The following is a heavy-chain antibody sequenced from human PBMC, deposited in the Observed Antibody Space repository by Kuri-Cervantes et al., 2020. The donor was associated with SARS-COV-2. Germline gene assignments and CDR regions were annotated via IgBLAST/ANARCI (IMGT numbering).Heavy chain of an antibody. CDR3: ARGVRVGSSASCCNFDY. J-gene: IGHJ4*02. CDR1: GFTFSSYS. D-gene: IGHD2-2*01. Sequence: GESLKISCAASGFTFSSYSMNWVRQAPGKGLEWVSSISSSSSYIYYADSVKGRFTISRDNSKNTLYLQMNSLRAEDTAVYYCARGVRVGSSASCCNFDYWGQGTLVTVSS. CDR2: ISSSSSYI. V-gene: IGHV3-21*01.